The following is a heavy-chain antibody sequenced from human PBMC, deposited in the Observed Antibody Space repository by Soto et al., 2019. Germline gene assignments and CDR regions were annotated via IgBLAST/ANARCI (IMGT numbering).Heavy chain of an antibody. V-gene: IGHV1-69*06. CDR1: GDTFSSYA. CDR2: IIPIFGTA. D-gene: IGHD6-13*01. CDR3: ARTPYSSSWFDP. Sequence: SVKVYCKASGDTFSSYAISWVRQAPGQGLEWMGGIIPIFGTANYAQKFQGRVTITADKSTSTAYMELSSLRSEDTAVYYCARTPYSSSWFDPWGQGTLVNVSS. J-gene: IGHJ5*02.